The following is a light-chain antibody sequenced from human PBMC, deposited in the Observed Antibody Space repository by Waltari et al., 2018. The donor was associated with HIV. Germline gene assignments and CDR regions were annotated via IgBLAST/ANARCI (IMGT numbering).Light chain of an antibody. V-gene: IGLV2-14*03. CDR1: STDSRFYQY. J-gene: IGLJ2*01. Sequence: QSALPQPASVSGFLGQSINISCTGISTDSRFYQYVSWYQQYPCKIPRLIIFDINNRTAGVSDHFSCSRSGNSASLTSSWLQSGDEAHYYCASNRLDYTLIFGGGTKLTVL. CDR3: ASNRLDYTLI. CDR2: DIN.